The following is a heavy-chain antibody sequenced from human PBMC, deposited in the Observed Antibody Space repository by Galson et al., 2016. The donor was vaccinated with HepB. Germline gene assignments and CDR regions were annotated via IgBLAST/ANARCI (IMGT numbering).Heavy chain of an antibody. CDR1: GFTFSTYG. D-gene: IGHD6-19*01. V-gene: IGHV3-30*04. CDR2: IPYDGSNR. Sequence: SLRLSCAASGFTFSTYGIHWVRQAPGKGLEWVAAIPYDGSNRLHADSVKGRLTISRDNTMNTLFLQMNSLRVEDTAVYYCARIGLGYSSSLPDYWGQGTLVTVSS. J-gene: IGHJ4*02. CDR3: ARIGLGYSSSLPDY.